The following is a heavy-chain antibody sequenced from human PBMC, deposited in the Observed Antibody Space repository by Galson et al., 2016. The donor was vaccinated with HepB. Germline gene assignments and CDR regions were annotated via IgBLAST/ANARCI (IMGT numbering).Heavy chain of an antibody. CDR1: GFTFSSDC. D-gene: IGHD5-18*01. CDR3: AKAPAKYSYGPYYNAMDV. CDR2: ISTGGNHR. J-gene: IGHJ6*02. V-gene: IGHV3-23*01. Sequence: SLRLSCAASGFTFSSDCLPWVRQTPGKGLEWVSPISTGGNHRYYADSAKGRSTISRDYSKSTLFPHMNSLRLEDTAVYYCAKAPAKYSYGPYYNAMDVWGQGTTVTVSS.